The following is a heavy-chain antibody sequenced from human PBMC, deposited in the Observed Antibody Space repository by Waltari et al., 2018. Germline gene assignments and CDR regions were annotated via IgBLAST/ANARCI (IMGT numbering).Heavy chain of an antibody. CDR1: GSTFSNYW. V-gene: IGHV3-7*01. CDR2: IKPDGSEK. D-gene: IGHD3-10*01. J-gene: IGHJ4*02. Sequence: EVQVVESGGGLVRPGGSLSVSGVASGSTFSNYWMRWVRQAPGKGLEWVANIKPDGSEKNHVDSVKGRFTISRDNAKNSLYLQMNSLRAEDTAVYYCVQGGFYYADWGQGTLVTVSS. CDR3: VQGGFYYAD.